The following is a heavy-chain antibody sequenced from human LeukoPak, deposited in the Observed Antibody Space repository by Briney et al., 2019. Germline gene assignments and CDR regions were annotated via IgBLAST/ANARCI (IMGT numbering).Heavy chain of an antibody. D-gene: IGHD3-22*01. CDR1: GGSFSGYY. Sequence: SETLSLTCAVYGGSFSGYYWSWIRQPPGKGLGWIGEINHSGSTNYNPSLKSRVTISVDTSKNQFSLKLSSVTAADTAVYYCARGYDSSGYYFDYWGQGTLVTVSS. CDR2: INHSGST. J-gene: IGHJ4*02. CDR3: ARGYDSSGYYFDY. V-gene: IGHV4-34*01.